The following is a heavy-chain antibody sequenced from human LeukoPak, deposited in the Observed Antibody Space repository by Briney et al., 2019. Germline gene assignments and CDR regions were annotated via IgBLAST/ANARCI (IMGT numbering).Heavy chain of an antibody. Sequence: SGGSLRLSCAASGFTFSSYGMHWVRQAPGKGLEWVAVISYDGSNKYYADSVKGRFTISRDNSKNTLYLQMNSLRAEDTAVYYCAKAILWFGELSDAFDIWGQGTVVTVSS. CDR2: ISYDGSNK. J-gene: IGHJ3*02. V-gene: IGHV3-30*18. CDR3: AKAILWFGELSDAFDI. CDR1: GFTFSSYG. D-gene: IGHD3-10*01.